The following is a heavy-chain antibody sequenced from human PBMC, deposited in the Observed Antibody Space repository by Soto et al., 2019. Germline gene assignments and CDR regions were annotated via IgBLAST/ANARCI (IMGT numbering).Heavy chain of an antibody. CDR3: AREVPTYWYYGSGSYADAFDI. D-gene: IGHD3-10*01. CDR2: IYYSGST. CDR1: GGSISSGDYY. V-gene: IGHV4-30-4*01. Sequence: SETLSLTCTVSGGSISSGDYYWSWIRQPPGKGLEWIGYIYYSGSTYYNPSLKSRVTISVDTSKNQFSLKLSSVTAADTAVYYCAREVPTYWYYGSGSYADAFDIWGQGTMVTVSS. J-gene: IGHJ3*02.